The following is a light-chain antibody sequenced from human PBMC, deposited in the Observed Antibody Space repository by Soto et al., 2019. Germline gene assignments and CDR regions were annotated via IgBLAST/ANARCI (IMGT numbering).Light chain of an antibody. V-gene: IGKV1-27*01. CDR3: QNYNSAPFT. CDR1: QGISNY. Sequence: DIQMTQSPSSLSSSVGDRVTITCRASQGISNYLAWYQQKPGKAPKLLIYAASTLQSGVPSRFSGSGSGTDFTLTISSLQPDDVAKDYCQNYNSAPFTFGPGTKVEIK. J-gene: IGKJ3*01. CDR2: AAS.